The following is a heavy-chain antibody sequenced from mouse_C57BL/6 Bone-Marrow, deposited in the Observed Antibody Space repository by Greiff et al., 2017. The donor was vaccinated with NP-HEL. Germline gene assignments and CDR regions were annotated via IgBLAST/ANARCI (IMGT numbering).Heavy chain of an antibody. V-gene: IGHV5-16*01. CDR3: ARDNWGFDY. J-gene: IGHJ2*01. CDR1: GFTFSDYY. Sequence: EVPLVESEGGLVQPGSSMKLSCTASGFTFSDYYMAWVRQVPEKGLEWVANINYDGSSTYYLDSLKSRFIISRDNAKNILYLQMSSLKSEDTATYYCARDNWGFDYWGQGTTLTVSS. CDR2: INYDGSST.